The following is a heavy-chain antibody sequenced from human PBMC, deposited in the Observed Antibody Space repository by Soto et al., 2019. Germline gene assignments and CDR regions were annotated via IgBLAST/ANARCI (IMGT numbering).Heavy chain of an antibody. CDR3: ARVPGSGTYYDNRIANDAFDI. V-gene: IGHV3-33*01. J-gene: IGHJ3*02. CDR2: IWYDGSSE. Sequence: PGGSMRLSCAASGFTLSNYGVHWVRQAPGKGLEWVAVIWYDGSSEYYTESVKGRFTISRDNSKNTLYLQMNSLRAEDTAVYYCARVPGSGTYYDNRIANDAFDIWGQGTMVTV. CDR1: GFTLSNYG. D-gene: IGHD3-10*01.